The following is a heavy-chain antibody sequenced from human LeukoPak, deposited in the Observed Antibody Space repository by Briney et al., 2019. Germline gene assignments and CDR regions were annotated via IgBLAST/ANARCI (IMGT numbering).Heavy chain of an antibody. J-gene: IGHJ4*02. CDR1: GASINNNF. V-gene: IGHV4-59*08. D-gene: IGHD6-19*01. CDR3: ARRSAGGWRYFDF. Sequence: SETLSLTCTVSGASINNNFWTWIRQPPGKGLEWIGYIYSSGSANYNPSLKSRVIISGDTSKNQISLNLTSVTAADTAVYYCARRSAGGWRYFDFWGQGTLVIVSS. CDR2: IYSSGSA.